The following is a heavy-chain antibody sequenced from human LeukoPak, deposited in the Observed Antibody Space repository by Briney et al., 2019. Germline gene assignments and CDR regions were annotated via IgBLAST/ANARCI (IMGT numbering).Heavy chain of an antibody. Sequence: SSETLSLTCTVSGYSITSAYYWGWIRQPPGKGLEWIGSFFLKGSTYYNPSLKSRVTISVDTSKNQFSLKLSSVTAADTAVYYCARERSGSYDYWGQGTLVTVSS. J-gene: IGHJ4*02. CDR1: GYSITSAYY. CDR3: ARERSGSYDY. D-gene: IGHD1-26*01. CDR2: FFLKGST. V-gene: IGHV4-38-2*02.